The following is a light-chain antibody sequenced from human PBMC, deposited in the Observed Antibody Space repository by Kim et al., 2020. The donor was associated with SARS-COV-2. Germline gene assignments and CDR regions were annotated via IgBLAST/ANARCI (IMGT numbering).Light chain of an antibody. CDR1: SSNIGAGYD. V-gene: IGLV1-40*01. CDR2: TNN. CDR3: HSFDSSLSGCV. J-gene: IGLJ3*02. Sequence: QRVTISCTGGSSNIGAGYDVHWYQQLPGTAPKLLIYTNNNRPSGVPDRFSGSKSGTSASLAITGLQAEDEADYFCHSFDSSLSGCVFGGGTKLTFL.